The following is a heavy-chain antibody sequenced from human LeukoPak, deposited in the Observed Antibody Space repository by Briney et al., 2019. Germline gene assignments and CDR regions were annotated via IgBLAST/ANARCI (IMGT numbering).Heavy chain of an antibody. CDR3: ARDRGGYMDV. D-gene: IGHD3-10*01. J-gene: IGHJ6*03. V-gene: IGHV3-48*03. CDR1: GFTFSSYE. Sequence: GGSLRLSCAASGFTFSSYEMNWVRQAPGKGLERVSYISSSGSTIFYADSVKGRFTISRDNAKNSLYLQMNSLRAEDTTVYYCARDRGGYMDVWGKGTTVTISS. CDR2: ISSSGSTI.